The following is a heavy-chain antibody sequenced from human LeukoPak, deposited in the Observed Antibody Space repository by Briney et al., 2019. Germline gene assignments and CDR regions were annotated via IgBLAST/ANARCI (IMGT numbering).Heavy chain of an antibody. CDR2: ISSSSSYI. Sequence: GGSLRLSCAASGFTFSSYSMNWVRQAPGKGLEWVSSISSSSSYIYYADSVKGRFTISRDNAKNSLYLQMNSLRAEDTAVYYCARDGRTTLAFDIWGQGTMVTVSS. CDR1: GFTFSSYS. J-gene: IGHJ3*02. V-gene: IGHV3-21*01. D-gene: IGHD4-17*01. CDR3: ARDGRTTLAFDI.